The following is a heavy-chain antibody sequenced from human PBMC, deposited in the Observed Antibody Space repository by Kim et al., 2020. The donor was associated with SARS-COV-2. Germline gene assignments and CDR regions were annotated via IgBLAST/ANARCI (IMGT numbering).Heavy chain of an antibody. J-gene: IGHJ4*02. D-gene: IGHD3-16*01. Sequence: GGSLRLSCAASGFTLSNNAMTWVRQAPGKGLEWVSDIRGGGDTYYADSVKRRFTFSRDDSQNELFLQMDGLRADDTAVYYCGGHGASTYGGQGTLVTVSS. CDR2: IRGGGDT. V-gene: IGHV3-23*01. CDR1: GFTLSNNA. CDR3: GGHGASTY.